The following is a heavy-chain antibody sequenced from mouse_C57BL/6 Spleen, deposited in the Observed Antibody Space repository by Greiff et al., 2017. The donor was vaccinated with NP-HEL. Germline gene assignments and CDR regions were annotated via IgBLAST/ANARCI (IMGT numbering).Heavy chain of an antibody. Sequence: QVHVKQPGAELVKPGASVKLSCKASGYTFTSYWMHWVKPRPGRGLEWIGRIDPNSGGTKYNEKFKSKATLTVDKPSSTAYMQISSMTSKDSAVYYCARSENYYSYYIDYWGQGTTLTVSS. CDR3: ARSENYYSYYIDY. J-gene: IGHJ2*01. D-gene: IGHD2-1*01. CDR2: IDPNSGGT. V-gene: IGHV1-72*01. CDR1: GYTFTSYW.